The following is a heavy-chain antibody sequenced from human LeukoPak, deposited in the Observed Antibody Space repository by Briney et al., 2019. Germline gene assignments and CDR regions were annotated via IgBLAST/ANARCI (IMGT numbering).Heavy chain of an antibody. V-gene: IGHV3-48*03. CDR1: GFTFSSYE. D-gene: IGHD3-22*01. J-gene: IGHJ4*02. CDR2: ISSSGSTI. Sequence: GGSLILSCAASGFTFSSYEMNWARQAPGKGLEWVSYISSSGSTIYYADSVKGRSTISRDNAKNSLYLQMNSLRAEDTAVYYCARLDYYDSTSSDYWSQGTLVTVSS. CDR3: ARLDYYDSTSSDY.